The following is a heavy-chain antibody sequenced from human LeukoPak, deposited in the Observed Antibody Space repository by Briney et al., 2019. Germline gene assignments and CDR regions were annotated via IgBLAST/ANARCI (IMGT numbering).Heavy chain of an antibody. V-gene: IGHV3-30*04. Sequence: PGRSLRLSCAASGFTFSSYAMHWVRQAPGKGLEWVAVISYDGSNKYYADSVKGRFTISRDNFKNTLYLQMNSLRAEDTAVYYCAKRQLLDYWGQGTLVTVSS. J-gene: IGHJ4*02. CDR3: AKRQLLDY. D-gene: IGHD6-6*01. CDR1: GFTFSSYA. CDR2: ISYDGSNK.